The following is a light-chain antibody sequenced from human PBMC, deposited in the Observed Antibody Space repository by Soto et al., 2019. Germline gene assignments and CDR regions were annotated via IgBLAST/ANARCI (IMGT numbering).Light chain of an antibody. CDR3: SSYTSSSTL. CDR2: DVS. CDR1: SIDVGAYNY. Sequence: QSALTQPASVSGSPGQSITLSCTGTSIDVGAYNYVSWYQQHPGKAPKLMIYDVSNRPSGVSNRFSGSKSGNTASLTISGLQAEDEADYYCSSYTSSSTLFGGGTKLTVL. J-gene: IGLJ2*01. V-gene: IGLV2-14*03.